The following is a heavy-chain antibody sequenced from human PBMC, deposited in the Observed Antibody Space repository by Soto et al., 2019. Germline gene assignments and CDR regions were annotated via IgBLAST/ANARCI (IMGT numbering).Heavy chain of an antibody. CDR1: GGSISSYY. V-gene: IGHV4-59*01. D-gene: IGHD4-17*01. CDR3: ARTPDYGDYVYWFDP. CDR2: IYYSGST. Sequence: SETLSLTCTVSGGSISSYYWSWIRQPPGKGLEWIGYIYYSGSTNYNPSLKSRVTISVDTSKNQFSLKLSSVTAADTAVYYCARTPDYGDYVYWFDPWGQGTLVTVSS. J-gene: IGHJ5*02.